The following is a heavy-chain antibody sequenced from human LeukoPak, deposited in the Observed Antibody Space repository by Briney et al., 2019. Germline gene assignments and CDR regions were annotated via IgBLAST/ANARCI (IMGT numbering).Heavy chain of an antibody. CDR1: GYTFTSYD. D-gene: IGHD2-2*01. Sequence: ASVKVSCKASGYTFTSYDINWVRQATGQGLEWMGWMNPNSGNTGYAQKFQGRATMTRNTSISTAYMELSSLRSEDTAVYYCARGPEDCSSTSCAYYYYYYMDVWGKGTTVTVSS. V-gene: IGHV1-8*01. J-gene: IGHJ6*03. CDR2: MNPNSGNT. CDR3: ARGPEDCSSTSCAYYYYYYMDV.